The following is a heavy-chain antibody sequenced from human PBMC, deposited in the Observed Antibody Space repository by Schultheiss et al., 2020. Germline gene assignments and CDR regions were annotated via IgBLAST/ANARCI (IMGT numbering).Heavy chain of an antibody. CDR1: GGSFSGYY. V-gene: IGHV4-34*01. Sequence: SETLSLTCAVYGGSFSGYYWSWIRQPPGKGLEWVGEINHSGSTNYNPSLKSRVTISVDTYKNQFSLKLSSVTAADTAVYYCARTERCGGSCYGSGGWFDPWGQGTLVTVSS. D-gene: IGHD2-15*01. CDR3: ARTERCGGSCYGSGGWFDP. CDR2: INHSGST. J-gene: IGHJ5*02.